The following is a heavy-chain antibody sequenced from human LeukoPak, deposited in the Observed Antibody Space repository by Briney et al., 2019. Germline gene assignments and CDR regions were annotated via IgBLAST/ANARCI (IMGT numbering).Heavy chain of an antibody. D-gene: IGHD3-22*01. V-gene: IGHV4-59*01. CDR3: ARDRYYYDSSGTRWFDP. Sequence: SETLSLTCTVSGVSISSYYWSWIRQPPGKGLEWIGYIHNSGITNYNPSLKSRVTISVDTSKNQCSLKLSSVTAADTAVYYCARDRYYYDSSGTRWFDPWGQGTLVTVSS. CDR1: GVSISSYY. CDR2: IHNSGIT. J-gene: IGHJ5*02.